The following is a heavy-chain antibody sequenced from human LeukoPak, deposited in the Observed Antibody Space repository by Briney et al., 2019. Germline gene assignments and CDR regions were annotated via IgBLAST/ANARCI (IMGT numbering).Heavy chain of an antibody. CDR2: ISSSSSYI. V-gene: IGHV3-21*01. CDR3: ARAGLGIPYFDY. D-gene: IGHD7-27*01. CDR1: GFTFSSYS. J-gene: IGHJ4*02. Sequence: PGGSLRLSCAASGFTFSSYSMNWVRQAPGKGLEWVSSISSSSSYIYYADSVKGRFTISRDNAKNSLYLQMNSLRVEDTAVYYCARAGLGIPYFDYWGQGTLVTVSS.